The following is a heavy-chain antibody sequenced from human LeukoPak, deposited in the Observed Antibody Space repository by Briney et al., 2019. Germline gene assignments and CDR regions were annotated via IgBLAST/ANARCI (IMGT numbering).Heavy chain of an antibody. J-gene: IGHJ4*02. CDR2: ISSSSSYI. CDR3: ARGGRIELENGDFNY. D-gene: IGHD4-17*01. Sequence: GGSLRLSCAASGFTFSSYSMNWVRQAPGKGLEWVSSISSSSSYIYYADSVKGRFTISRDNAKNSLYLQMNSLRAEDTAVYYCARGGRIELENGDFNYWGQGTLVTVSS. CDR1: GFTFSSYS. V-gene: IGHV3-21*01.